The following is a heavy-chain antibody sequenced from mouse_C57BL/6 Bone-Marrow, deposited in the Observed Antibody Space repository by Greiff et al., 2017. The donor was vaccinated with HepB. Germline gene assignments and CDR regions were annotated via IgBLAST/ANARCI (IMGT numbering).Heavy chain of an antibody. CDR2: ISDGGSYT. CDR3: ARDAPLLRSFAY. J-gene: IGHJ3*01. V-gene: IGHV5-4*01. D-gene: IGHD1-1*01. CDR1: GFTFSSYA. Sequence: EVKLVESGGGLVKPGGSLKLSCAASGFTFSSYAMSWVRQTPEKRLGWVATISDGGSYTYYPDNVKGRFTISRDNAKNNLYLQMSQLKSEDTAMSYCARDAPLLRSFAYWGQGTRVTVSA.